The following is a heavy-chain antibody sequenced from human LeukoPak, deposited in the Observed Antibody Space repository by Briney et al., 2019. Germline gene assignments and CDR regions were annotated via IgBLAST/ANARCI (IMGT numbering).Heavy chain of an antibody. J-gene: IGHJ4*02. CDR2: INPNSGGT. CDR1: GYTFTGYY. CDR3: ARDRIAARTIDY. D-gene: IGHD6-6*01. V-gene: IGHV1-2*02. Sequence: ASVKVSCKASGYTFTGYYMHWVRQAPGQGLEWMGWINPNSGGTNYAQKFQGRVTMTRDTSISTAYMELSRLRSDDTAVYYCARDRIAARTIDYWGQGTLVTVSS.